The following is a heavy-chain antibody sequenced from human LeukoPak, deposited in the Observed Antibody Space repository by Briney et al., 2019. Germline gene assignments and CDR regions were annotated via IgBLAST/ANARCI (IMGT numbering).Heavy chain of an antibody. V-gene: IGHV4-31*03. Sequence: PSETLSLTCTVSGGSFNSGGYYWSWIRQHPGTGLEWIGYIYHSGSTYYNPSLKSRITISVDTSKNQFSLKLSSVTAADTAVYYCARGNTMIRGGIDPWGQGTLVTVSS. D-gene: IGHD3-10*01. CDR3: ARGNTMIRGGIDP. J-gene: IGHJ5*02. CDR2: IYHSGST. CDR1: GGSFNSGGYY.